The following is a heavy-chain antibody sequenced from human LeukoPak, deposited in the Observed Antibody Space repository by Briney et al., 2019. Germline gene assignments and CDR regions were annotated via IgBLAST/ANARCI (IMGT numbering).Heavy chain of an antibody. CDR3: ARDYQGGYGDKTVDY. CDR2: IYYSGST. V-gene: IGHV4-39*07. D-gene: IGHD5-18*01. J-gene: IGHJ4*02. Sequence: SETLSLTCTVSGGSISSSSYYWGWIRQPPGKGLEWIGSIYYSGSTYYNPSLKSRVTISVDTSKNQFSLELSSVTAADTAVYYCARDYQGGYGDKTVDYWGQGTLVTVSS. CDR1: GGSISSSSYY.